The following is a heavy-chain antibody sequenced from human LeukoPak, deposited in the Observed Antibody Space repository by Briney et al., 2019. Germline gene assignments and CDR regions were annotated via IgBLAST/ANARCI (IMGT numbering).Heavy chain of an antibody. J-gene: IGHJ5*02. CDR2: IYHSGTT. Sequence: SETLSLTCTVSGYSISNGYYWGWIRQPPGEGLEWIGTIYHSGTTYYNPSLKSRVTISVDTSKNHFSLKLNSVTAADTAVYYCAREGSSSMYNWFDPWGQGTLVTVSS. V-gene: IGHV4-38-2*02. D-gene: IGHD6-6*01. CDR3: AREGSSSMYNWFDP. CDR1: GYSISNGYY.